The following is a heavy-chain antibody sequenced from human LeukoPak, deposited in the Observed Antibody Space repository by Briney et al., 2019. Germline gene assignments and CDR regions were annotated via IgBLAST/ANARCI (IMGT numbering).Heavy chain of an antibody. CDR2: ISYDGSNK. Sequence: PGGSLRLSCAASGFTFSSYAMHWVRQAPGKGLEWVAVISYDGSNKKYADSVKGRFTISRDNSKSTLYLQMSSLRAEDTAVYYCVKDTKSRSLPGIAVAGTSNYYGMDVWGQGTTVTVSS. J-gene: IGHJ6*02. D-gene: IGHD6-19*01. CDR1: GFTFSSYA. V-gene: IGHV3-30*18. CDR3: VKDTKSRSLPGIAVAGTSNYYGMDV.